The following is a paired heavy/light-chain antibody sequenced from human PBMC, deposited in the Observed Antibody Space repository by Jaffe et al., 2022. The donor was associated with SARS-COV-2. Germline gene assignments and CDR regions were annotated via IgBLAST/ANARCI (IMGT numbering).Light chain of an antibody. J-gene: IGLJ3*02. CDR2: GNT. CDR1: FSNIGTGYD. Sequence: QSVLTQPPSLSGAPGQRVTISCTGSFSNIGTGYDVHWYQQLPGTAPKLLIYGNTNRPSGVPDRFSGSKSGTSASLAISGLQAEDEADYYCQSYDSSLSGRVFGGGTKLTVL. CDR3: QSYDSSLSGRV. V-gene: IGLV1-40*01.
Heavy chain of an antibody. CDR1: GLSFSSYW. Sequence: EVQLVESGGGLVQPGGSLRLSCAASGLSFSSYWMNWVRQAPGKGLEWVANIKQDGSKKDYVDSVKGRFTISRDNAKKTLYLQMNSLRVEDTAVYYCARDSPYSGTFRAGDPGYYYYSMDVWGQGTTVTVSS. CDR2: IKQDGSKK. D-gene: IGHD1-26*01. J-gene: IGHJ6*02. V-gene: IGHV3-7*03. CDR3: ARDSPYSGTFRAGDPGYYYYSMDV.